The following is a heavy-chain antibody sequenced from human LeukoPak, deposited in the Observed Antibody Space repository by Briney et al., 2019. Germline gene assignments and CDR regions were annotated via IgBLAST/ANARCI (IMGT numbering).Heavy chain of an antibody. CDR2: INAGNDNT. CDR3: ARDFYGGSSDAYIDN. D-gene: IGHD1-26*01. J-gene: IGHJ4*02. V-gene: IGHV1-3*01. CDR1: GYTFTSYA. Sequence: ASVKVSCKASGYTFTSYAMHWVRQAPGQRLEWMGRINAGNDNTKYSQKFQGRVTITRDTSASTAYMELSSLRSEDTAVYYCARDFYGGSSDAYIDNWGQGTLVTVSS.